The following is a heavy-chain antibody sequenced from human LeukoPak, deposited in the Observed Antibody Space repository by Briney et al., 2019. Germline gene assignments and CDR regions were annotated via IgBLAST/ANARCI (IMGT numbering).Heavy chain of an antibody. V-gene: IGHV1-69*02. J-gene: IGHJ2*01. Sequence: SVKVSCKASGGTFSSYTISWVRQAPGQGLEWMGRIIPILGIANYAQKFQGRVTITADKSTSTAYMELSSLRSEDTAVYYCARHVGVAVAANHWYFDLWGRGTLVTVSS. D-gene: IGHD6-19*01. CDR3: ARHVGVAVAANHWYFDL. CDR2: IIPILGIA. CDR1: GGTFSSYT.